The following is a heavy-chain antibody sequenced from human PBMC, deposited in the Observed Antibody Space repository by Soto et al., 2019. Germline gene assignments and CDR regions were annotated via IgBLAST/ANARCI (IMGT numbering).Heavy chain of an antibody. V-gene: IGHV3-33*01. Sequence: GGSLRLSCAASGFTFSSYGMHWVRQAPGKGLEWVAVIWYDGSNKYYADSVKGRFTISRDNSKNTLYLQMNSLRAEDTAVYYCAREDRYFDWLSKASPRPYYYYGMDVWGQGTTVTVSS. J-gene: IGHJ6*02. CDR1: GFTFSSYG. D-gene: IGHD3-9*01. CDR2: IWYDGSNK. CDR3: AREDRYFDWLSKASPRPYYYYGMDV.